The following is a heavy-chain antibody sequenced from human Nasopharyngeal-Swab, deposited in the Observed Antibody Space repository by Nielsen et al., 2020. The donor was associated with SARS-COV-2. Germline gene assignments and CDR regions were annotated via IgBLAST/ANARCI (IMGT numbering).Heavy chain of an antibody. CDR2: ISYDGSNK. CDR3: ARGHLYCSGGSCYRNYYGMDV. Sequence: WIRQPPGKGLEWVAVISYDGSNKYYADSVKGRFTISRDNSKNTLYLQMNSLRAEDTAVYYCARGHLYCSGGSCYRNYYGMDVWGQGTTVTVSS. V-gene: IGHV3-30-3*01. J-gene: IGHJ6*02. D-gene: IGHD2-15*01.